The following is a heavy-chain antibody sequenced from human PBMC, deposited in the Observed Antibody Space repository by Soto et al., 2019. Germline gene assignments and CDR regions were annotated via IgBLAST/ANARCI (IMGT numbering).Heavy chain of an antibody. Sequence: GGSLRLSCAASGFTFSSYAMSWARQAPGKGLEWVSAISGSGSSTYYADSVKGRFTIPRDNSKNTLYLQMNSLRAEDTAVYYCAKRTRVVVAADYYYYFMDVWGKGTTVTVS. CDR3: AKRTRVVVAADYYYYFMDV. J-gene: IGHJ6*03. CDR1: GFTFSSYA. D-gene: IGHD2-15*01. V-gene: IGHV3-23*01. CDR2: ISGSGSST.